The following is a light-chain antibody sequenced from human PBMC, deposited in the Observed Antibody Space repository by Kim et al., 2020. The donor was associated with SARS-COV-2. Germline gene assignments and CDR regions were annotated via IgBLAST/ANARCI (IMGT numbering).Light chain of an antibody. CDR3: QQRSDWPPLT. Sequence: YPGERATLSCRASQSISSYLAWYQQKPGQAPRLLIYDASIRATGIPARFSGSGSGTDFTLTISSLEPEDFAVYYCQQRSDWPPLTFGGGTKVDIK. J-gene: IGKJ4*01. V-gene: IGKV3-11*01. CDR2: DAS. CDR1: QSISSY.